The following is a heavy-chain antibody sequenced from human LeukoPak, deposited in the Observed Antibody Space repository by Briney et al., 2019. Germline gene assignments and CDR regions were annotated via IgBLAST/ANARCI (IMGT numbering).Heavy chain of an antibody. V-gene: IGHV5-51*01. Sequence: GESLKISCKGSGYSFTSYWIGWVRQMPGKGLEWMGIIYPGDSDTRYSPSFQGQVTISADKSISTAYLQSSSLKASDTAMYYCARLRDSYDSSGPNWFDPWGQGTLVTVSS. J-gene: IGHJ5*02. CDR3: ARLRDSYDSSGPNWFDP. D-gene: IGHD3-22*01. CDR2: IYPGDSDT. CDR1: GYSFTSYW.